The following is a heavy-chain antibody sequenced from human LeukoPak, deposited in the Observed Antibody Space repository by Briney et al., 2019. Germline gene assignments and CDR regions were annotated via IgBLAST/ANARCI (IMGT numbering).Heavy chain of an antibody. V-gene: IGHV3-23*01. D-gene: IGHD2-2*02. CDR3: AKGRTEYAYTSDALDV. CDR1: EFTFNIYA. Sequence: GGSLRLSCAASEFTFNIYAMSWVRQAPGKGLEWVSTLTFSGGSTYYADSVKGRFTISRGNSKNTLYLQMNSLRAEDTAVYYCAKGRTEYAYTSDALDVWGHGTMITVSS. CDR2: LTFSGGST. J-gene: IGHJ3*01.